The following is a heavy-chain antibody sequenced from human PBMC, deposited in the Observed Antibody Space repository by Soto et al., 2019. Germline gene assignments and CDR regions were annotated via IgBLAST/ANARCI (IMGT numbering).Heavy chain of an antibody. Sequence: EVQLVDSGGGLVQPGGSLRLSCAASGFIFSNYVMSWVRQAPGKGLEWVSSISDSGGTSYYADSGKGRFTISRDNYKNTLYLQMNSLRAEDTAIYYCAKRPRALLTFDYWGQGTLVTVSS. J-gene: IGHJ4*02. CDR2: ISDSGGTS. CDR3: AKRPRALLTFDY. D-gene: IGHD1-26*01. V-gene: IGHV3-23*04. CDR1: GFIFSNYV.